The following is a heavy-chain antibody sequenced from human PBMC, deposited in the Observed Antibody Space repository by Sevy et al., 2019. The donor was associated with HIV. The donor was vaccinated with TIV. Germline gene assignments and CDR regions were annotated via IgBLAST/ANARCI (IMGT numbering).Heavy chain of an antibody. CDR1: GGSISSYY. D-gene: IGHD3-3*01. CDR2: IYYSGST. CDR3: ASSGVEYYDFWSGSKADYYYYMDV. J-gene: IGHJ6*03. V-gene: IGHV4-59*01. Sequence: SDTLSLTCTVSGGSISSYYWSWIRQPPGKGLEWIGYIYYSGSTNYNPSLKSRVTISVDTSKNQFSLKLSSVTAADTAVYYCASSGVEYYDFWSGSKADYYYYMDVWGKGTTVTVSS.